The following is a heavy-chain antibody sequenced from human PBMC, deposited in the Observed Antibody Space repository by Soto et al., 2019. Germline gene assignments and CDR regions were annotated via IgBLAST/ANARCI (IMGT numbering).Heavy chain of an antibody. CDR1: GFTFSSYG. CDR2: IWYDGSNK. V-gene: IGHV3-33*01. CDR3: ARTGTYSGSYSWFDP. J-gene: IGHJ5*02. Sequence: ESGGGVVQPGRSLRLSCAASGFTFSSYGMHWVRQAPGKGLEWVAVIWYDGSNKYYADSVKGRFTISRDNSKNTLYLQMNSLRAEDTAVYYCARTGTYSGSYSWFDPWGQGTLVTVSS. D-gene: IGHD1-26*01.